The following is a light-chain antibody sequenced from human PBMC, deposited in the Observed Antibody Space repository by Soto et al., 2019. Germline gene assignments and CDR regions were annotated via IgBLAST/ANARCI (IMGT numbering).Light chain of an antibody. CDR2: DPS. CDR1: HSVNNY. J-gene: IGKJ1*01. V-gene: IGKV3-11*01. Sequence: EIVLTQSPATLSVPPGETATLSCRASHSVNNYLAWYQQKPGQAPRLLMYDPSNRATGIPARFSGSGSGTDFTLTISSLEPEDFAVYYCQQRSIRPLTFGQGTKVEIK. CDR3: QQRSIRPLT.